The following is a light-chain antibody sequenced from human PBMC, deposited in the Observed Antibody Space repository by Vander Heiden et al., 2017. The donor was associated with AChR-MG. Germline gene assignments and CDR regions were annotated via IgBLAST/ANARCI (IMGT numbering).Light chain of an antibody. CDR3: QAWDSSTVV. CDR2: QDS. CDR1: ELGDKY. J-gene: IGLJ2*01. Sequence: SSDLPQPLPASVTPGQTASITCSGDELGDKYACWYQQKPGQSPVLVIYQDSKRPSGIPERFSGSNSGNTATLTISGTQAMDEADYYCQAWDSSTVVFGGGTKLTVL. V-gene: IGLV3-1*01.